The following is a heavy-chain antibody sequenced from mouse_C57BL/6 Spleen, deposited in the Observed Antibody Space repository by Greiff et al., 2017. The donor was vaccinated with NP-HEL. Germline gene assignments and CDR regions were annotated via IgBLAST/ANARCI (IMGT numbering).Heavy chain of an antibody. V-gene: IGHV1-80*01. CDR1: GYAFSSYW. CDR2: IYPGDGDT. J-gene: IGHJ4*01. CDR3: ARRGAAQAIAMDY. Sequence: VQLQQSGAELVKPGASVKISCKASGYAFSSYWMNWVKQRPGKGLEWIGQIYPGDGDTNYNGKFKGKATLTADKSSSTAYMQLSSLTSEDSAVYFCARRGAAQAIAMDYWGQRTSVTVSS. D-gene: IGHD3-2*02.